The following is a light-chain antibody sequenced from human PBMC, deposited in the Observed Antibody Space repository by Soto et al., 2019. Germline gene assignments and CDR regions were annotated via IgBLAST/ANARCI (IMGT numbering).Light chain of an antibody. Sequence: QSALTQPASVSGSPGQSITISCTRSSTDFENYNLVSWYQHCPDKAPKLIIYEGTKRSSEISDRFSGSESDTTASLIISGLQPEDEADYYCSSYAGSSARVVFGGGTKLTVL. CDR2: EGT. CDR3: SSYAGSSARVV. J-gene: IGLJ2*01. V-gene: IGLV2-23*01. CDR1: STDFENYNL.